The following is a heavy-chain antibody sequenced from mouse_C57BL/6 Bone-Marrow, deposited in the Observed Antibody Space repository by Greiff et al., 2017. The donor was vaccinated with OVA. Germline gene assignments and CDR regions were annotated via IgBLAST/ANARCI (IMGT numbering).Heavy chain of an antibody. V-gene: IGHV3-6*01. Sequence: EVQLQESGPGLVKPSQSLSLTCSVTGYSITSGYYWNWIRQFPGNKLEWMGYISYDGSNKYNPSLKNRISITRDTSKNQFFLKLNSVTTEDTATYYCARDDFTTVVAKGDYWGQGTTLTVSS. J-gene: IGHJ2*01. CDR3: ARDDFTTVVAKGDY. D-gene: IGHD1-1*01. CDR1: GYSITSGYY. CDR2: ISYDGSN.